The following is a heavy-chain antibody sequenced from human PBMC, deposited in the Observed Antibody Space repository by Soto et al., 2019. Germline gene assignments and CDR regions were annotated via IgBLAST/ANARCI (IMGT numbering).Heavy chain of an antibody. CDR1: GFTFSSYG. D-gene: IGHD3-22*01. CDR3: ARGYQSYYNESSGYCYSPALDI. CDR2: IWYDGSNK. J-gene: IGHJ3*02. V-gene: IGHV3-33*01. Sequence: GGSLRLSCAGSGFTFSSYGMHWVRQAPGKGLEWVAVIWYDGSNKYYADSVKGRFTISRENSKNTLYLQMNSLRAEDTAVYYCARGYQSYYNESSGYCYSPALDIWGQGTRVTVSS.